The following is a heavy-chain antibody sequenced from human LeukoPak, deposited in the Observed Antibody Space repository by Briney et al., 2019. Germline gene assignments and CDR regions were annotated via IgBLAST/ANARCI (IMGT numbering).Heavy chain of an antibody. V-gene: IGHV3-64*04. J-gene: IGHJ4*02. Sequence: PGGSLRLSCSASGFTFTSYAMHWVRQAPGKGLEYVSTISSNGGSTYYADSVKGRFTISRDNSKNTLYLQMNSLRAEDTAVYYCAKNGLDWFGTGYYFDYWGQGTLVTVSS. D-gene: IGHD3-9*01. CDR3: AKNGLDWFGTGYYFDY. CDR1: GFTFTSYA. CDR2: ISSNGGST.